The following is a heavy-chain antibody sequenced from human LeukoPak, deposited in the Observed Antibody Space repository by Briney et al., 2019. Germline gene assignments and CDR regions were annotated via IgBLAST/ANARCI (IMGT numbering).Heavy chain of an antibody. CDR1: GLPIADFA. J-gene: IGHJ1*01. CDR3: ARDHSSDWYSLVVTSEYFQH. Sequence: PGGSLRLSCVASGLPIADFAMHWVRQAPGKGLEWVSLISGDGVSTFYADSVKGRFTISRDNAKNSLYLQMNNLRDEDTAMYYCARDHSSDWYSLVVTSEYFQHWGQGTLVTVSS. V-gene: IGHV3-43*02. D-gene: IGHD6-19*01. CDR2: ISGDGVST.